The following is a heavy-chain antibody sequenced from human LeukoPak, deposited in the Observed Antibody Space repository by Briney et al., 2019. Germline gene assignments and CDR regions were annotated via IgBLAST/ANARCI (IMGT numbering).Heavy chain of an antibody. V-gene: IGHV3-48*01. J-gene: IGHJ3*02. D-gene: IGHD5/OR15-5a*01. CDR3: ARAWVYHAFDI. Sequence: GGSLRLSCAASGFSFSSYSMNWVRQAPGKGLEWVSYISSSSSTIYYADSVKGRFTISRDNAKNSLYLQMNSLRAEDTAVYYCARAWVYHAFDIWGQGTMVTVSS. CDR2: ISSSSSTI. CDR1: GFSFSSYS.